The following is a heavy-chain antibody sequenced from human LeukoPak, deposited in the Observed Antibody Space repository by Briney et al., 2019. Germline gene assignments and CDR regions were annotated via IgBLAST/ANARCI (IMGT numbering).Heavy chain of an antibody. V-gene: IGHV4-34*01. CDR3: AAVPESYYTVYYFNY. CDR1: GGSFSDYY. CDR2: INHSGST. D-gene: IGHD3-10*01. Sequence: NPSETLSLTCAVYGGSFSDYYWSWIRQPPGKGLEWIAEINHSGSTKYNPSLKSRITVSVDTSKNQFSLKLTSVTAADTAVYYCAAVPESYYTVYYFNYWGQGTLVTVSS. J-gene: IGHJ4*02.